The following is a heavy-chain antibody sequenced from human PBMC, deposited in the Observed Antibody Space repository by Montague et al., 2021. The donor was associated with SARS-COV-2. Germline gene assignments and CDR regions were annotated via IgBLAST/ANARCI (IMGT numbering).Heavy chain of an antibody. V-gene: IGHV4-38-2*02. CDR1: GGSISSGSY. Sequence: SDTLSLTCTLSGGSISSGSYWGWIRQPPGKGLEWIGTSDHSGITYYSPSLKSRVTISLDTSKNQFSLNLDSVTASDTTMYYCARVISAVAGANFYFDYWGRGTLVTVSS. J-gene: IGHJ4*02. CDR2: SDHSGIT. D-gene: IGHD4/OR15-4a*01. CDR3: ARVISAVAGANFYFDY.